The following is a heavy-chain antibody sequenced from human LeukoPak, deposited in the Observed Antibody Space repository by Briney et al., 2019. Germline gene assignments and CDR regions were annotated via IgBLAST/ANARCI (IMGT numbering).Heavy chain of an antibody. J-gene: IGHJ6*02. V-gene: IGHV3-66*01. Sequence: GGSLRLSCAASGFTVSNSYMSWVRQAPGKGLEWVSIIYGGGGTYYADSVKGRFTISRDNSKNTLYLQMNSLRAEDTSVYYCARAGDYYGMDVWGQGTTVTVSS. CDR2: IYGGGGT. CDR1: GFTVSNSY. CDR3: ARAGDYYGMDV.